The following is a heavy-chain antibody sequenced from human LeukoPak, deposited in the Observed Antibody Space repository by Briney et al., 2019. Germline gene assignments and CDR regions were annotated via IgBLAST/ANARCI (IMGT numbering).Heavy chain of an antibody. CDR3: ARTYSSSWIDY. CDR2: IYYSGST. CDR1: GGSISSYH. D-gene: IGHD6-13*01. V-gene: IGHV4-59*08. Sequence: SETLSLTCTVSGGSISSYHWSWIRQPPGKGLEWIGYIYYSGSTNYNPSLQSRVTISVDTSKNQFSLKLSSVTAADTAVYYCARTYSSSWIDYWGQGTLATVSS. J-gene: IGHJ4*02.